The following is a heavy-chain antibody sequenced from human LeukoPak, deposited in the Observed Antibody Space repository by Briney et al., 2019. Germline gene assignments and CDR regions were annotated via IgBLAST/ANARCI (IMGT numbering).Heavy chain of an antibody. CDR2: IDYSGRT. CDR3: ARGGSGYDSFYYYGMDV. D-gene: IGHD5-12*01. J-gene: IGHJ6*02. CDR1: GGSISSFY. V-gene: IGHV4-59*01. Sequence: SETLSLTCTVSGGSISSFYWSWIRQPPGKGLEWIGNIDYSGRTKYNPSLMSRATLLKDAPKNQFSLKLSSVTAADTAVYYCARGGSGYDSFYYYGMDVWGQGTTVTVSS.